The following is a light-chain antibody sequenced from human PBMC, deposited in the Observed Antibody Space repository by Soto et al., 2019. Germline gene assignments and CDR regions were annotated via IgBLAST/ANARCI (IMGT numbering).Light chain of an antibody. CDR2: WAS. V-gene: IGKV4-1*01. CDR3: QQYLSIPRT. Sequence: DIVMTQSPDSLAVSLGERATINCKSSQSLLYSSNSKNYLAWYQRKSGQPPKLLIYWASTRESGVPDRFSGSGSGTDFTLTISSLQADDVAVYYCQQYLSIPRTF. J-gene: IGKJ1*01. CDR1: QSLLYSSNSKNY.